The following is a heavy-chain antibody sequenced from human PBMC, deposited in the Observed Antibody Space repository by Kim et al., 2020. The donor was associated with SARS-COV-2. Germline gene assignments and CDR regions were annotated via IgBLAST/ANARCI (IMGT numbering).Heavy chain of an antibody. D-gene: IGHD1-1*01. V-gene: IGHV3-30*18. CDR1: GFTFSNYG. Sequence: GGSLRLSCAASGFTFSNYGIHWVRQAQGKGLEWVAVISYDGSNKYYAASVKGRFTISRDNSKNTLYLQMNSLGAEDTAVYYCAKGWGTGASSTWFNPWGQGPLVTVSS. J-gene: IGHJ5*02. CDR3: AKGWGTGASSTWFNP. CDR2: ISYDGSNK.